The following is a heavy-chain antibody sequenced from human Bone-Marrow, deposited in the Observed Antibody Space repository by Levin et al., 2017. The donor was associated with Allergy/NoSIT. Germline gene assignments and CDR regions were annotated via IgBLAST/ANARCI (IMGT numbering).Heavy chain of an antibody. CDR1: GYSISSGYY. Sequence: SQTLSLTCNVSGYSISSGYYWGWIRQPPGKGLEFIGNVFHTGSTYYNPSLQSRLTISVDTSKNQFALSLSPVTAADADLYYCARACGVGTPWFDNWGQGTLVTVSS. CDR2: VFHTGST. D-gene: IGHD4-23*01. V-gene: IGHV4-38-2*02. J-gene: IGHJ4*02. CDR3: ARACGVGTPWFDN.